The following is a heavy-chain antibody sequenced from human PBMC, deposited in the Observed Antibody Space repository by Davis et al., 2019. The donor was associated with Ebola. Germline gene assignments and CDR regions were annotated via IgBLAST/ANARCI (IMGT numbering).Heavy chain of an antibody. D-gene: IGHD2-8*01. V-gene: IGHV3-23*01. CDR2: ISGGGGGPT. CDR3: AKDLGTSGVFDI. J-gene: IGHJ3*02. CDR1: GFTFSSYA. Sequence: GGSLRLSCAASGFTFSSYAMSWVRQAPGKGLEWVSGISGGGGGPTFYADSVNGRFTISRDNSKNTLYLQMNTLRVEDTAVYYCAKDLGTSGVFDIWGQGTVVTVSS.